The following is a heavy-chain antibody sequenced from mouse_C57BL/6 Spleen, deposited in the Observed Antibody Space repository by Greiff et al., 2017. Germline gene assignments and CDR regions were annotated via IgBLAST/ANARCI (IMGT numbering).Heavy chain of an antibody. J-gene: IGHJ4*01. D-gene: IGHD2-3*01. V-gene: IGHV1-80*01. Sequence: QVQLQQSGAELVKPGASVKISCKASGYAFSSYWMNWVKQRPGKGLEWIGQIYPGDGDTTYNGKFKGKATLTADNSSSTAYMQLSSLTSDDAAVYCGARGNDGYFYAMDYGGQGTSVTVSS. CDR3: ARGNDGYFYAMDY. CDR1: GYAFSSYW. CDR2: IYPGDGDT.